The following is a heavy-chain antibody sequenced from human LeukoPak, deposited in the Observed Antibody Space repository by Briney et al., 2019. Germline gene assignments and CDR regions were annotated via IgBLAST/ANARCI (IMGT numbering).Heavy chain of an antibody. J-gene: IGHJ4*02. CDR3: AKEDGRGSSFDS. V-gene: IGHV3-30*18. CDR2: ISYHGSAE. D-gene: IGHD3-10*02. Sequence: GGSLRLSCATSGFTFSNYGMHWVRQAPGKGLEWVAMISYHGSAEYYADSVKGRFSISRDTSKNTLYLQMNSLRVEDTAVYYCAKEDGRGSSFDSWGQGTLVTVSS. CDR1: GFTFSNYG.